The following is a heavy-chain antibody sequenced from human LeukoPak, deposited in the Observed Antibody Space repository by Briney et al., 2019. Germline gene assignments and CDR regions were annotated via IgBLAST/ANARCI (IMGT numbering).Heavy chain of an antibody. CDR1: GYTLTELP. Sequence: GASVKVSCKVSGYTLTELPMHWVRQAPGKGLEWMGGFDPEDGETIYAQKFQGRVTMTEDTSTDTAYMELSSLRSEDTAVYYCATCSMGYYYFDYWGQGTLVTVSS. D-gene: IGHD3-22*01. CDR2: FDPEDGET. V-gene: IGHV1-24*01. CDR3: ATCSMGYYYFDY. J-gene: IGHJ4*02.